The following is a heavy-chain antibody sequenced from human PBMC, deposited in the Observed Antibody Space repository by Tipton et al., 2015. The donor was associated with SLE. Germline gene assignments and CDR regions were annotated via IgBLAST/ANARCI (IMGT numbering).Heavy chain of an antibody. Sequence: SLRLSCVAPGFTLSVYSMNWVRQTPGKGLEWVSTIYSGGSTFYADSVKGRFTISRDNSKNTLYLQMNSLRAEDTAVYYCARGSDGEYVRYFDVWGPGTLVTVSS. J-gene: IGHJ2*01. D-gene: IGHD4-17*01. CDR1: GFTLSVYS. CDR2: IYSGGST. CDR3: ARGSDGEYVRYFDV. V-gene: IGHV3-53*01.